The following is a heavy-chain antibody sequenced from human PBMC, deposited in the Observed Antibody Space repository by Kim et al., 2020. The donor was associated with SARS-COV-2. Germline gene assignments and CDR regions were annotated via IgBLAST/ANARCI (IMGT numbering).Heavy chain of an antibody. V-gene: IGHV4-34*01. J-gene: IGHJ4*02. CDR3: ARSLRWWSKLDY. CDR2: INHSGST. CDR1: GGSFSGYY. Sequence: SETLSLTCAVYGGSFSGYYWSWIRQPPGKGLEWIGEINHSGSTNYNPSLKSRVTISVDTSKNQFSLKLSSVTAADTAVYYCARSLRWWSKLDYWGQGTLVTVSS. D-gene: IGHD2-15*01.